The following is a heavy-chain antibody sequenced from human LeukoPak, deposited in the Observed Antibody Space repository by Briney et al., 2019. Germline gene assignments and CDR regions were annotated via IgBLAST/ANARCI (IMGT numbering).Heavy chain of an antibody. V-gene: IGHV4-34*01. J-gene: IGHJ1*01. Sequence: KPSETLSLTCAVYGGSFSGYYWSSIRQPPGKGLGWIGEINHSGSTNYNPSLKSRVTISVDTSKNQFSMKLSSVTAADTAVYYCARGRGYSGSGSCQGGEYFQHWGQGTLVTVSS. CDR1: GGSFSGYY. CDR2: INHSGST. CDR3: ARGRGYSGSGSCQGGEYFQH. D-gene: IGHD3-10*01.